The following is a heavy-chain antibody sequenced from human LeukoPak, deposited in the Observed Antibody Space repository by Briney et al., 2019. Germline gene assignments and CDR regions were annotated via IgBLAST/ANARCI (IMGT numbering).Heavy chain of an antibody. V-gene: IGHV1-69*05. Sequence: SVKVSCMASGGTFSSYGISWVRQAPGQGLEWMGRIIPIFGTANYAQKFQGRVTITTDESTSTAYMELSSLRSEDTAVYYCASSTYYYDSSGYNFAYWGQGTLVTVSS. CDR3: ASSTYYYDSSGYNFAY. CDR2: IIPIFGTA. J-gene: IGHJ4*02. CDR1: GGTFSSYG. D-gene: IGHD3-22*01.